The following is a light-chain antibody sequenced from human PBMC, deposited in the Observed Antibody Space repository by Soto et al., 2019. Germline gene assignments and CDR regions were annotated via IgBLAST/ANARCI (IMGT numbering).Light chain of an antibody. V-gene: IGLV9-49*01. CDR3: GADHGSGSNFLVV. CDR2: VGTGGIVG. CDR1: SGYSNYK. Sequence: QTVVTQPPSASASLGASVTLTCTLSSGYSNYKVDWYQQRPGKGPRFVMRVGTGGIVGSKGDGIPDRFSVLGSGLNRYLTIKNIQEEDESDYHCGADHGSGSNFLVVFGGGTQLT. J-gene: IGLJ2*01.